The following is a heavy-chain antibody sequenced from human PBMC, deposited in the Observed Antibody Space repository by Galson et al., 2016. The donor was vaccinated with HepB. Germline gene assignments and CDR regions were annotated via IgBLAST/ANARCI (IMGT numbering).Heavy chain of an antibody. CDR3: ARGLGDMAYFQH. V-gene: IGHV3-53*01. CDR2: INSVGNT. J-gene: IGHJ1*01. CDR1: GFSVGGDY. Sequence: SLRLSCAASGFSVGGDYMGWVRQAPGKALEWVSLINSVGNTYYADSVRGRFTISRDNSKNTLYLQMNSLRVDDTAVYHCARGLGDMAYFQHWGRGTLVTVSS. D-gene: IGHD5-24*01.